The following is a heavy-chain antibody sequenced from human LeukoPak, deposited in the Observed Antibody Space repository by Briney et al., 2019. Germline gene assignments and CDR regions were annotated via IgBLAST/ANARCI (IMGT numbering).Heavy chain of an antibody. CDR3: ARDAVLEWYMIDY. CDR1: GGSFSSYA. J-gene: IGHJ4*02. CDR2: IIPIFGTA. V-gene: IGHV1-69*05. Sequence: ASVKVSCKASGGSFSSYAISWVRQAPGHGLEWVGGIIPIFGTANYPQKFQGRVTITTDESTSTAYMELSSLRSEDTAVYYCARDAVLEWYMIDYWGQGTLVTVSS. D-gene: IGHD3-3*01.